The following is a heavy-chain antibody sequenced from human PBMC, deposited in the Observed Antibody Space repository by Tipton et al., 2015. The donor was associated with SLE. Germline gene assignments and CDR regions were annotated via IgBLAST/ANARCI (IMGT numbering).Heavy chain of an antibody. J-gene: IGHJ4*02. V-gene: IGHV3-23*01. D-gene: IGHD3-10*01. CDR2: ISGDGGTT. CDR1: GFTFHEYA. CDR3: AKDLGMRGIIIGSFDL. Sequence: SLRLSCSASGFTFHEYAMTWVRQAPGKGLQWVCSISGDGGTTYYSDSVKGRFTVSRDTSKMTLFLQMNSLGGEDTAVYYCAKDLGMRGIIIGSFDLWGQGALITVSS.